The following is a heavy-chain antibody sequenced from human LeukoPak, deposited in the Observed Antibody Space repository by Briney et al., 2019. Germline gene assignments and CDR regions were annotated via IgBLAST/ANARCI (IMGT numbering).Heavy chain of an antibody. CDR1: GGFISSSNW. CDR3: ARHPYSGYDFDY. D-gene: IGHD5-12*01. Sequence: SETLSLTCAVSGGFISSSNWWSWVRQPPGKGLEWIGEIYHSGSTNYNPSLKSRVTISVDTSKNQFSLKLSSVTAADTAVYYCARHPYSGYDFDYWGQGTLVTVSS. CDR2: IYHSGST. V-gene: IGHV4-4*02. J-gene: IGHJ4*02.